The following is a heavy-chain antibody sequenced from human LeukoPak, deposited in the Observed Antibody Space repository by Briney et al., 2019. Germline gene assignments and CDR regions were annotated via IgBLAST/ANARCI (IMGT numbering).Heavy chain of an antibody. Sequence: PSETLSLTCAVYGGSFSGYYWSWIRQPPGKGLEWIGEINHSGSTNYNPSLKSRVTISVDTSKNQFSLKLSSVTAADTAVYYCARRRYDILTGTSAFDYWGQRTLVTVSS. J-gene: IGHJ4*02. CDR2: INHSGST. D-gene: IGHD3-9*01. CDR3: ARRRYDILTGTSAFDY. V-gene: IGHV4-34*01. CDR1: GGSFSGYY.